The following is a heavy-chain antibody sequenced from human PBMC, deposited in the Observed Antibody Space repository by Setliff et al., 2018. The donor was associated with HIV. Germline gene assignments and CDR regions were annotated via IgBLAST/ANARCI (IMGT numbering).Heavy chain of an antibody. CDR1: GDSVSNYSAA. J-gene: IGHJ4*02. D-gene: IGHD6-13*01. Sequence: PSQTLSLTCAISGDSVSNYSAAWNWIRQSPSRGLEWLGRTFHRSKWYSDYAESVRSRITINPDTSKNQLSLQLHSVTPEDTAVYYCARSITTAGTVFDYWGQGTLVTRLL. V-gene: IGHV6-1*01. CDR3: ARSITTAGTVFDY. CDR2: TFHRSKWYS.